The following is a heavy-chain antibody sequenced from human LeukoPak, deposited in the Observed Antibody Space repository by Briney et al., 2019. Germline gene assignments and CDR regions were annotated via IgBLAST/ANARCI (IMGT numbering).Heavy chain of an antibody. Sequence: GASVKVSCKAAGYTFTSYGISWGRQALGQGLEWRGWIIAYNGNTNYAQKLQGRVTMTTRTSTSTAYMELTSLRSDDTAVYYCARVGSYDFWSGPTKYYHYMDVWGKGTTVTVSS. D-gene: IGHD3-3*01. CDR2: IIAYNGNT. CDR3: ARVGSYDFWSGPTKYYHYMDV. V-gene: IGHV1-18*01. CDR1: GYTFTSYG. J-gene: IGHJ6*03.